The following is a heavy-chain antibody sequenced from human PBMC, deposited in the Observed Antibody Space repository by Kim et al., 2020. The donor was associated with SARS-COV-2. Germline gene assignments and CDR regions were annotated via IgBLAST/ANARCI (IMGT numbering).Heavy chain of an antibody. D-gene: IGHD3-10*01. CDR1: GFTVSSNY. CDR3: ARGQSVQGGGDAFDI. CDR2: IYSGGST. V-gene: IGHV3-53*01. Sequence: GGSLRLSCAASGFTVSSNYMSWVRQAPGKGLEWVSVIYSGGSTYYADSVKGRFTISRDNSKNTLYLQMNSLRAEDTAVYYCARGQSVQGGGDAFDIWGQGTMVTVSS. J-gene: IGHJ3*02.